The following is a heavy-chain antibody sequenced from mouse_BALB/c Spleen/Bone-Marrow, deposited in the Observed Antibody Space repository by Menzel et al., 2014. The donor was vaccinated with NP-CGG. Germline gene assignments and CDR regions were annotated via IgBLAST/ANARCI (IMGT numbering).Heavy chain of an antibody. J-gene: IGHJ3*01. CDR2: INPDSSTI. CDR1: GFDFSRYW. CDR3: ARNHYYGLFAY. V-gene: IGHV4-1*02. Sequence: VQLQQSGGGLVQPGGSLKLSCADSGFDFSRYWMSWVRQAPGKGLEWIGEINPDSSTINYTPSLKDKFIISGDNAKNTLYLQMSKVRSEDTALYYCARNHYYGLFAYWGQGTLATVSA. D-gene: IGHD1-2*01.